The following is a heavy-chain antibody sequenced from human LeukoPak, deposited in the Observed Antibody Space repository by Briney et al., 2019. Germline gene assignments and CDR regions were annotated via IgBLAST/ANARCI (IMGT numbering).Heavy chain of an antibody. CDR2: IYYSRST. Sequence: SETVSLTCTVSGGSISAYYWSWIRQPPGKGLEWIGYIYYSRSTNYNPSLKSRVTISVDTSKNQFSLKLSSVTAADTAVYYCARGYGNFDYWGQGTLVTVSS. J-gene: IGHJ4*02. CDR3: ARGYGNFDY. CDR1: GGSISAYY. V-gene: IGHV4-59*01. D-gene: IGHD4-17*01.